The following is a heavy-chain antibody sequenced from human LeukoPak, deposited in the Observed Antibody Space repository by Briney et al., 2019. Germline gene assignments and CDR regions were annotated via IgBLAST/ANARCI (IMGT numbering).Heavy chain of an antibody. D-gene: IGHD1-7*01. J-gene: IGHJ4*02. CDR2: ISGDGNTK. CDR1: GFTVRSSY. Sequence: PGGSLRLSCAASGFTVRSSYMSWVRQAPGKGLEWVSGISGDGNTKRYADSVNGRFTISRDNAKNTLYMQMNSLTVDDTAVFYCASYNWNFLNDYWGQGTLVTVSS. V-gene: IGHV3-74*01. CDR3: ASYNWNFLNDY.